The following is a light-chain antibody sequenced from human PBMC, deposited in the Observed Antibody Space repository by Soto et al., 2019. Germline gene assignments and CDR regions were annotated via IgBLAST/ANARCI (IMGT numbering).Light chain of an antibody. J-gene: IGKJ4*01. Sequence: EFVLTQSPGTLSLSPGERATLSCRASQSVDSRNLAWYQQKHGQAPRVLIYGASSRATGITDRFSGSGSGTDFTLTISRLEPEDFAVYYCQQYGSAPLTFGGGTKVDIK. CDR2: GAS. V-gene: IGKV3-20*01. CDR3: QQYGSAPLT. CDR1: QSVDSRN.